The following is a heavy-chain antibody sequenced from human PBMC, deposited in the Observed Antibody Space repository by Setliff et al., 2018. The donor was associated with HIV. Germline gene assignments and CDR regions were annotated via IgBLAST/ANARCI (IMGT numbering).Heavy chain of an antibody. J-gene: IGHJ4*02. D-gene: IGHD4-17*01. CDR3: ASHQDYGDNYYFDY. V-gene: IGHV4-39*01. CDR2: IHHSGPT. CDR1: GASITNDSFY. Sequence: SETLSLTCTVSGASITNDSFYGGWIRQSPGKGLEWIAHIHHSGPTYYNPSLKSRVTMSVDTSKSQFSLRLSSVTATDAALYYCASHQDYGDNYYFDYWGQGALVTVSS.